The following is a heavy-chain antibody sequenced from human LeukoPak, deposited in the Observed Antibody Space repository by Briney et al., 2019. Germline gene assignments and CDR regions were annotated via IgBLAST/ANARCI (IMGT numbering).Heavy chain of an antibody. Sequence: GGSLRLSCAASGFTFSSYAMHWVRQAPGKGLEWVAVISYDGSNKYYADSVKGRFTISRDNSKNTLYLQMNSLRAEDTAVYYCARDPGWELLGVAFDIWGQGTMVTVSS. D-gene: IGHD1-26*01. V-gene: IGHV3-30-3*01. CDR1: GFTFSSYA. J-gene: IGHJ3*02. CDR3: ARDPGWELLGVAFDI. CDR2: ISYDGSNK.